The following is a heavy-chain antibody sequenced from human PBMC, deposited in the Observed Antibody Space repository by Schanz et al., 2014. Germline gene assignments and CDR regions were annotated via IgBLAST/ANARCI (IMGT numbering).Heavy chain of an antibody. CDR3: ARDNYYGSGSCAY. J-gene: IGHJ4*02. Sequence: EVQLLESGGGLVKPGGSLRLSCAASGFTFRDYYMNWVRQAPGKGLEWVSSISSSSSYIYYADSVKGRFTISRDNAKNSLYLQMNSLRAEDTAVYYCARDNYYGSGSCAYWGQGTLVTVSS. CDR1: GFTFRDYY. D-gene: IGHD3-10*01. V-gene: IGHV3-21*01. CDR2: ISSSSSYI.